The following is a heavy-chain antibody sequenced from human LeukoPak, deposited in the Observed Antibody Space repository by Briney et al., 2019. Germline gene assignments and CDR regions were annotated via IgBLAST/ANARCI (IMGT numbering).Heavy chain of an antibody. CDR1: GGFISSSSYY. CDR2: IYYSGST. Sequence: SETLSLTCTVSGGFISSSSYYWGWIRQPPGKGPEWIGSIYYSGSTYYNPSLKSRVTISVDTSKNQFSLKLSSVTAADTAVYYCARQFLTGYFLDYWGQGTLVTVSS. CDR3: ARQFLTGYFLDY. V-gene: IGHV4-39*01. D-gene: IGHD3-9*01. J-gene: IGHJ4*02.